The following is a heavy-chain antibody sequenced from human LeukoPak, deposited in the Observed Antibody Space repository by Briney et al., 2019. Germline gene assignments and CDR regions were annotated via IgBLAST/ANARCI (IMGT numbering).Heavy chain of an antibody. J-gene: IGHJ6*02. D-gene: IGHD3-22*01. Sequence: GGSLRLSCAASGFTVSSNYMSWVRQAPGKGLEWVSVIYSGGSTYYADSVKGRFTISRDNSENTLYLQMNSLRAEDTAVYYCARDSRNYAMDVWGQGTTVTVSS. CDR3: ARDSRNYAMDV. V-gene: IGHV3-66*02. CDR1: GFTVSSNY. CDR2: IYSGGST.